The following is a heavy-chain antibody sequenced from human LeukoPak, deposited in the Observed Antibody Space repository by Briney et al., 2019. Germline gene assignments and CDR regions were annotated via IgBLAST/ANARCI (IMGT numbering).Heavy chain of an antibody. J-gene: IGHJ4*02. D-gene: IGHD3-10*01. CDR2: INSDGSST. V-gene: IGHV3-74*01. CDR1: GFTFSSYL. Sequence: GGSLRLSCAASGFTFSSYLMHWVRQAPGMGLVWVSRINSDGSSTSYADSVKGRFTISRDNAKNTLYLQMNSLRAEDTAVYYCVRGDGDYFDYWGQGTLVTVSS. CDR3: VRGDGDYFDY.